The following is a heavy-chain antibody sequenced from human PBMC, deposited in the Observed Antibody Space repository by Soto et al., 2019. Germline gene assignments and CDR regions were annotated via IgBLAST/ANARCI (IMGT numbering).Heavy chain of an antibody. CDR1: LFPFGANA. CDR2: LSNTGRRT. Sequence: PGGSLRLSCVISLFPFGANAMSWVRQAPGRGLEWVSGLSNTGRRTYYADSVKGRFTISRDNSENTVYLQMNSLRVEDTAVYYCATEMGASRGPFDNWGQGTLVTVSS. D-gene: IGHD3-10*01. V-gene: IGHV3-23*01. J-gene: IGHJ4*02. CDR3: ATEMGASRGPFDN.